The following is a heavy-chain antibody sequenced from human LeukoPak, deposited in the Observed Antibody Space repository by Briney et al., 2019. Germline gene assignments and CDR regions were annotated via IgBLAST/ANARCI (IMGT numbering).Heavy chain of an antibody. Sequence: SVKVSCKASGGTFSSYAISWVRQAPGQGLEWMGGIIPIFGTANYAQKFQGRVTITTDESTSAAYMELSSLRSEDTAVYYCARDKIGGIQLWLGQGVWGKGTTVTVSS. CDR1: GGTFSSYA. V-gene: IGHV1-69*05. J-gene: IGHJ6*04. D-gene: IGHD5-18*01. CDR3: ARDKIGGIQLWLGQGV. CDR2: IIPIFGTA.